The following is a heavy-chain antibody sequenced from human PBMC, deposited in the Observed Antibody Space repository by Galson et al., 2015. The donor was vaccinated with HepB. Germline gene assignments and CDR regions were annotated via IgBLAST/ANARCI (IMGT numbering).Heavy chain of an antibody. D-gene: IGHD3-10*01. Sequence: SLRLSCAASGFTFSNYAMSWVRQAPGKGLEWVSAISGSGGSTYYADSVKGRFTISRDNSKNTLYLQMNSLRAEDTAVYYCAKDRLITMVRGTRGMDVWGQGTTVTVSS. J-gene: IGHJ6*02. CDR2: ISGSGGST. CDR1: GFTFSNYA. V-gene: IGHV3-23*01. CDR3: AKDRLITMVRGTRGMDV.